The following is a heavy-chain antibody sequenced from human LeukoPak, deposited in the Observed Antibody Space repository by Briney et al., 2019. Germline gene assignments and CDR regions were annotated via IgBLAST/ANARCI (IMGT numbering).Heavy chain of an antibody. CDR1: GFTFSSYN. V-gene: IGHV3-48*01. CDR3: ARVGKEQWRFAFDI. D-gene: IGHD6-19*01. CDR2: ISDSSTTI. Sequence: GGSLRLSCAASGFTFSSYNMNWVRQAPGKVLEWVSYISDSSTTIYYADSVKGRFTISRDNSKNTLYLQMNSLRAEDTAVYYCARVGKEQWRFAFDIWGQGTMVTVSS. J-gene: IGHJ3*02.